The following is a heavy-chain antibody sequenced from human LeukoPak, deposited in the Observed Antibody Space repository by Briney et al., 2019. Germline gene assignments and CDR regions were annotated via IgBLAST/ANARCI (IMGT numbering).Heavy chain of an antibody. CDR1: GGSISSGGYC. J-gene: IGHJ4*02. Sequence: SQTLSLTCTVSGGSISSGGYCWSWIRQHPGKGLEWIGYIYYSGSTYYNPSLKSRVTISVDTSKNQFSLKLSSVTAADTAVYYCARGATTQDYWGQGTLVTVSS. CDR2: IYYSGST. V-gene: IGHV4-31*03. CDR3: ARGATTQDY. D-gene: IGHD4-17*01.